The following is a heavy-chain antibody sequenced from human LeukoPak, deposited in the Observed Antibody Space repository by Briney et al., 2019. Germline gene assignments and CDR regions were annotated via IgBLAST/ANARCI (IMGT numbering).Heavy chain of an antibody. J-gene: IGHJ4*02. CDR3: ARQSGYATTGGVKEYDY. V-gene: IGHV5-51*01. D-gene: IGHD2-15*01. CDR1: GYSFPNYW. Sequence: GESLKISCKGSGYSFPNYWIGWVRQMPGKGLEWMGIIYPDDSDTRYSPSFQGQVTISADTSINTAYLQWSSLRASDTAMYYCARQSGYATTGGVKEYDYWGQGTLVTVSS. CDR2: IYPDDSDT.